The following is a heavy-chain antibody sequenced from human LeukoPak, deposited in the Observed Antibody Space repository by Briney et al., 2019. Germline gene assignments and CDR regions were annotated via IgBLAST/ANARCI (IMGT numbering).Heavy chain of an antibody. Sequence: GGSLRLSCAASGFTFSSYAMSWVRQAPGKGLEWVSAISGSGGSTYYADSVKGRFTISRDNSKNTLYLQMNSLRAEDTAVYYCAARDGYPRGALDYWGQGTLVTVSS. D-gene: IGHD5-24*01. CDR1: GFTFSSYA. CDR2: ISGSGGST. V-gene: IGHV3-23*01. J-gene: IGHJ4*02. CDR3: AARDGYPRGALDY.